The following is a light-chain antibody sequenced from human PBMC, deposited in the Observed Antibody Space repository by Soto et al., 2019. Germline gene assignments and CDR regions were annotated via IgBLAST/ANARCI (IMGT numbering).Light chain of an antibody. J-gene: IGKJ4*01. V-gene: IGKV1-33*01. CDR2: DAS. CDR1: QAISNF. CDR3: QQYDNLPLT. Sequence: DIQMTQSPSSLSASVGDRVTITCQASQAISNFLNWYQQKPGKAPKLLIYDASSLETGVLSRFSGSGSGADFTFTISSLQPEDIATYYCQQYDNLPLTFGGGTKVEIK.